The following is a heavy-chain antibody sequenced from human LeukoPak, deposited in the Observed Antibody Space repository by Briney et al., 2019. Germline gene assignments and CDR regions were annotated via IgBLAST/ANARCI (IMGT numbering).Heavy chain of an antibody. Sequence: PGGSLRLSCAASGFTFSNAWMSWVRQAPGKGLEWVGRIKSKTDGGTTDYAAPVKGRFTISRDDSKNTLYLQMNSLKTEDTAVYYCNTDLGRVYDILTGYYRRGDYWGQGTLVTVSS. CDR2: IKSKTDGGTT. V-gene: IGHV3-15*01. CDR3: NTDLGRVYDILTGYYRRGDY. CDR1: GFTFSNAW. J-gene: IGHJ4*02. D-gene: IGHD3-9*01.